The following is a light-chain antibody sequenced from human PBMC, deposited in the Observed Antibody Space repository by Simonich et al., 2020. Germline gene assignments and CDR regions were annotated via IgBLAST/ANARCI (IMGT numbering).Light chain of an antibody. J-gene: IGLJ3*02. CDR1: SCDVGRYNL. CDR2: EGS. V-gene: IGLV2-23*01. CDR3: CSYAGSSNWV. Sequence: QSALTQPASVSGSPGQSITISCTGTSCDVGRYNLVSWYQQHPGKAPKLMIYEGSKRPSGVSNRFSGSKSGNTASLTISGLQAEDEADYYCCSYAGSSNWVFGGGTKLTVL.